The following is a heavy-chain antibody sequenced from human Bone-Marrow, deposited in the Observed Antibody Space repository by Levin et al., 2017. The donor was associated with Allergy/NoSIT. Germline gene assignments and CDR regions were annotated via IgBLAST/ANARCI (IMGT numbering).Heavy chain of an antibody. D-gene: IGHD6-19*01. Sequence: SETLSLTCTVSGGSLTAGYWWIWLRQSPEKGLEWIGQVSFGGETNYNPSLESRVTMSVDHSKNQFSLILNSMTAADTAIYYCARSVWAVAGAWGQGTLVTVSS. CDR1: GGSLTAGYW. CDR3: ARSVWAVAGA. V-gene: IGHV4-4*02. CDR2: VSFGGET. J-gene: IGHJ5*02.